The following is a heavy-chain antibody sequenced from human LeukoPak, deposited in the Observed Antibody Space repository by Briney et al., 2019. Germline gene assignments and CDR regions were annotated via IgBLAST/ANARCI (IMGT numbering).Heavy chain of an antibody. CDR3: AKADDILTGPFDY. D-gene: IGHD3-9*01. CDR1: GFTFSSYG. V-gene: IGHV3-30*18. Sequence: AGGSLRLSCAASGFTFSSYGMHWVRQAPGKGLEWVAVISYDGSNKYYADSVKGRFTISRDNSKNTLYLQMNSLRAEDTAVYYCAKADDILTGPFDYWGQGTLVTVSS. J-gene: IGHJ4*02. CDR2: ISYDGSNK.